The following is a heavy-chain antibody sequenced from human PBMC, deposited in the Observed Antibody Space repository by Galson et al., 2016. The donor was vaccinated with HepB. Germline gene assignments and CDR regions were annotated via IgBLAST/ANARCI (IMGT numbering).Heavy chain of an antibody. CDR1: GFTFISYA. CDR2: ISSGGGDK. D-gene: IGHD6-13*01. Sequence: SLRLSCAASGFTFISYAMHWVRQTPGKGLEWVAVISSGGGDKYYADSMKGRFTVSRDISKDTLYLQVTSLRIEDTAIYYCVRDGSRWNRFDYWGQGTLVTVSS. J-gene: IGHJ4*02. V-gene: IGHV3-30-3*01. CDR3: VRDGSRWNRFDY.